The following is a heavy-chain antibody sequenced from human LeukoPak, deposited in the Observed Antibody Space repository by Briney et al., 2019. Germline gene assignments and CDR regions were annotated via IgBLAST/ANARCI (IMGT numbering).Heavy chain of an antibody. D-gene: IGHD2-2*01. J-gene: IGHJ4*02. Sequence: PGGSLRLSCAASGFTVSSNHMSWVRQAPGKGLEWVSVIYSGGSTDYADSVKGRFTISRDNAKNTLYLEMNSLRADDTAVYYCARPRQCYSTTSCANHFDYWGQGTLVTVSS. CDR2: IYSGGST. V-gene: IGHV3-53*01. CDR1: GFTVSSNH. CDR3: ARPRQCYSTTSCANHFDY.